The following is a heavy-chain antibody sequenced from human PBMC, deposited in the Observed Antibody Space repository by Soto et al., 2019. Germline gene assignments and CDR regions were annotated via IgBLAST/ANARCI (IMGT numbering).Heavy chain of an antibody. Sequence: PGGSLRLSCAASGFTFSSYAMSWVRQAPGKWFVWVSAISGSGGSTYYADSVKGRFTISRDNFKNTLYLQMNSLRAYDTAVYYCAKDSSIAVFYWFDPWGQGTLVTVSS. V-gene: IGHV3-23*01. CDR3: AKDSSIAVFYWFDP. CDR2: ISGSGGST. CDR1: GFTFSSYA. J-gene: IGHJ5*02. D-gene: IGHD6-6*01.